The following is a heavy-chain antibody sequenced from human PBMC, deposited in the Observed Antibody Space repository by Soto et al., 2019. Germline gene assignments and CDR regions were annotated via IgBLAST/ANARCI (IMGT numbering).Heavy chain of an antibody. CDR1: WFTFTDHF. CDR2: FRNELRGYST. D-gene: IGHD1-26*01. Sequence: SLRLSCVASWFTFTDHFMDLVRQAPGKGLEWVGRFRNELRGYSTDYAASVKGRFIISRDDSHNSIYLQMNSLRTEDTAVYYCVRDRSWSYESWGLGTLVTVSS. J-gene: IGHJ5*02. CDR3: VRDRSWSYES. V-gene: IGHV3-72*01.